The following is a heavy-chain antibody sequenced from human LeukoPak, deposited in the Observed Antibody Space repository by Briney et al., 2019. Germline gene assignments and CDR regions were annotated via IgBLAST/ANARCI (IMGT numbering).Heavy chain of an antibody. D-gene: IGHD4-11*01. J-gene: IGHJ5*02. Sequence: ASVKLPCKASGNTFTTYYMHWVRQAPGQALASMGIINPSGGSTSYAHKFQGRVTMTRDTSTSTVYMELSSLRSEDTAVYYCARAGTSVTNWFDPWGQGTLVTVSS. CDR1: GNTFTTYY. CDR2: INPSGGST. V-gene: IGHV1-46*01. CDR3: ARAGTSVTNWFDP.